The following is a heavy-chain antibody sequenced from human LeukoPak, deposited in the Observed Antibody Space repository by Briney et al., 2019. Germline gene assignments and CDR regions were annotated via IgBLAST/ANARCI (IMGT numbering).Heavy chain of an antibody. V-gene: IGHV3-20*04. CDR3: ARGCSGGSCYYYYFGY. CDR2: INWNGGRT. J-gene: IGHJ4*02. Sequence: RPGGSLRLSCAASGFTFYDYGMSWVRQAPGKGLGWVSGINWNGGRTGYADSVKGGFTISRDNAKNSLYLQMNSLRAEDTALYYCARGCSGGSCYYYYFGYWGQGTLVTVSS. D-gene: IGHD2-15*01. CDR1: GFTFYDYG.